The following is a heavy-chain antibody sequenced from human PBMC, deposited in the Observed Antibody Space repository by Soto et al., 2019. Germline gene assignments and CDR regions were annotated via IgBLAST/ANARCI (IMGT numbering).Heavy chain of an antibody. Sequence: EVQLVESGGGLVQPGGSLKLSCAASGFTFSGSAMHWVRQASGKGLEWVGRIRDKANSYATAYTASVKGRFTISRDDSKNTAYLQMNSLKTVDTAVYYCTRLYCGGDCDFDSWGQGTLVTVSS. CDR2: IRDKANSYAT. CDR3: TRLYCGGDCDFDS. V-gene: IGHV3-73*02. D-gene: IGHD2-21*02. CDR1: GFTFSGSA. J-gene: IGHJ4*02.